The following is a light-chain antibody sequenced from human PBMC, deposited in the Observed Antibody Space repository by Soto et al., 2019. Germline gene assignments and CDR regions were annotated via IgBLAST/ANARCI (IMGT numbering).Light chain of an antibody. J-gene: IGLJ1*01. CDR2: EVT. V-gene: IGLV2-23*02. Sequence: QSALTQPVSGSGSPGQPITISCTGTSSDLGSYDLVSWYQQHPGKAPKLMVYEVTKRPSGVSNRFSGSKSGNTASLTISGLQAEDEADYSCSSYAGSGTFYVFGSGTKVTVL. CDR1: SSDLGSYDL. CDR3: SSYAGSGTFYV.